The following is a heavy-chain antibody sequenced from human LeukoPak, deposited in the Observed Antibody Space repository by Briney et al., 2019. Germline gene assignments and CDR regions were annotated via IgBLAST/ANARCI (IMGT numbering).Heavy chain of an antibody. CDR3: ASWAGTTAGFSGPFDF. D-gene: IGHD6-25*01. V-gene: IGHV3-21*01. CDR2: ISSGTSYI. Sequence: GGSLRLSCAASGFTFSSYNMNWVRQAPGKGLEWVSSISSGTSYIYYADSVKGRFTISRDNAKNSLYLQMNSLRGEDTAVYYCASWAGTTAGFSGPFDFWGQGTLVTVSS. CDR1: GFTFSSYN. J-gene: IGHJ4*02.